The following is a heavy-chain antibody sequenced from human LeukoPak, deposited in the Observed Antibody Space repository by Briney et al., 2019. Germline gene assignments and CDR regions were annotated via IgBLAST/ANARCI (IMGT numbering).Heavy chain of an antibody. CDR2: IYYSGST. J-gene: IGHJ4*02. CDR1: GGSISXXXXY. Sequence: PSEXXXXXXTXXGGSISXXXXYWGWIRQPPGKGLEWIGRIYYSGSTYYNRSLKSRFTISVNTSKNQFSLKLSSVTAADTAVYYCARRIDYWGQGTLVTVSS. CDR3: ARRIDY. V-gene: IGHV4-39*01.